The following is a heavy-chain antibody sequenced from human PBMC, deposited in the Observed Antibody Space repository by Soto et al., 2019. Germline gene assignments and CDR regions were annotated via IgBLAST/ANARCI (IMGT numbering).Heavy chain of an antibody. CDR2: ISTYNGNT. CDR3: ASAMGQPLDY. J-gene: IGHJ4*02. CDR1: GYTFTSYD. Sequence: QVQLVQSGAEVKKPGASVKVSCKASGYTFTSYDISWVRQAPGQGLEWMGWISTYNGNTNYAQRLQGRVTMTTDTSTSTAYMDLRSLRSDATAVYYSASAMGQPLDYWGPGPLVTVSS. V-gene: IGHV1-18*01.